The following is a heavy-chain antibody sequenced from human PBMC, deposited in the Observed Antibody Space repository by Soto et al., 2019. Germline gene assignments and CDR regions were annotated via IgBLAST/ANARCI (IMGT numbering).Heavy chain of an antibody. CDR3: ARHRQWELTFFDY. D-gene: IGHD1-26*01. V-gene: IGHV4-59*08. Sequence: PSETLSLTCSVSGGSVTGNCWSWVRQPPGKGLEWIGCIDYNGRAHYNPSLTSRVSMSLDTSNNHFSLKLSSVTAADTAVYYCARHRQWELTFFDYWGQGTLVTVSS. CDR1: GGSVTGNC. CDR2: IDYNGRA. J-gene: IGHJ4*02.